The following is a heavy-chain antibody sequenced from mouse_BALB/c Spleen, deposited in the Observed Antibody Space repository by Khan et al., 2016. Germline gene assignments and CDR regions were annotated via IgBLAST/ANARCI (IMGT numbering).Heavy chain of an antibody. CDR3: ARAGYYGYLAY. CDR2: INPDSYTI. J-gene: IGHJ3*01. Sequence: EVKLLESGGGLVHPGGSLKLSCAASGFDFSRYWMSWVRQAPGKGLEWNGEINPDSYTINYTPSLKDKFIISRDNAKNTLYLQMSKVRSEDTALYYCARAGYYGYLAYWGQGTLVTVSA. CDR1: GFDFSRYW. V-gene: IGHV4-1*02. D-gene: IGHD1-1*01.